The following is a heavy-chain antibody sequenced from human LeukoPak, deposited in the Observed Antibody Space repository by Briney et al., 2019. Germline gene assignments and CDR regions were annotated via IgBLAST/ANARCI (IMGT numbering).Heavy chain of an antibody. J-gene: IGHJ4*02. D-gene: IGHD5/OR15-5a*01. Sequence: GGSLRLSCAASGVIFSRYWMSWVRQAPGKGLEWVANINQEGSEKYYVDSVKGRFTISRDNAKNSLYLQMNSLRVEDTAVYYCARPFSDLVSSDYWGQGSLVTVSS. CDR3: ARPFSDLVSSDY. CDR2: INQEGSEK. V-gene: IGHV3-7*01. CDR1: GVIFSRYW.